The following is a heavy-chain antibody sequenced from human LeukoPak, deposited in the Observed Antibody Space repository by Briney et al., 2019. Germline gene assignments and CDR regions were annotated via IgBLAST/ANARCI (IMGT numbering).Heavy chain of an antibody. CDR2: MNPNSGNT. J-gene: IGHJ3*02. D-gene: IGHD2-15*01. CDR3: ARGAYCSGGSCDDAFDI. CDR1: GGTFSSYA. Sequence: ASVKVSCKASGGTFSSYAISWVRQAPGQGLEWMGWMNPNSGNTGYAQKFQGRVTMTRNTSISTAYMELSSLRSEDTAVYYCARGAYCSGGSCDDAFDIWGQGTMVTVSS. V-gene: IGHV1-8*02.